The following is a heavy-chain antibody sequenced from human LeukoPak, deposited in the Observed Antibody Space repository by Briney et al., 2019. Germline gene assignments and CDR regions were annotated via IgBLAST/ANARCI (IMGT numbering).Heavy chain of an antibody. V-gene: IGHV4-61*01. Sequence: SETLSLTCTVSGRSVSSGSYYWSWIRQPPGKGLEWFGNIYYSGSTNYNPSLKSRVTISVDTSKNQFSLKLSSVTAADTAVYYCARRLRYFDWLHKGWFDPWGQGTLVTVSS. D-gene: IGHD3-9*01. CDR2: IYYSGST. J-gene: IGHJ5*02. CDR1: GRSVSSGSYY. CDR3: ARRLRYFDWLHKGWFDP.